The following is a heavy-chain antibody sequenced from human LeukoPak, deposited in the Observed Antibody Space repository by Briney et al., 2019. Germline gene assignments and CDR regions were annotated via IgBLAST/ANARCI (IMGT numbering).Heavy chain of an antibody. CDR2: ISYDGSNE. CDR3: AKEVRRSWEKFIDY. V-gene: IGHV3-30*18. CDR1: GFTFSSYG. Sequence: QTGGSLRLSCAASGFTFSSYGMHWVRQAPGKGLEWVAVISYDGSNEYYADSVKGRFTISRDNSKNTLYLQMNSLRAEDTAVYYCAKEVRRSWEKFIDYWGQGTLVTVSS. J-gene: IGHJ4*02. D-gene: IGHD1-26*01.